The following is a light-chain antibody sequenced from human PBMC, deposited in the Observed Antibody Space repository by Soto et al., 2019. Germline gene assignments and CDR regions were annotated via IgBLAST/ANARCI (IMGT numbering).Light chain of an antibody. CDR2: GAS. CDR3: QQYKTYTT. J-gene: IGKJ2*01. CDR1: QRIINY. Sequence: DIQMTQSPSSLSASVGDRVTITCRASQRIINYLNWYQQKPGKAPDLLIYGASTLQGGVPSRFSGHGSGTDFTLTISSLQPDDSAIYYCQQYKTYTTFGQGTKLEIK. V-gene: IGKV1-39*01.